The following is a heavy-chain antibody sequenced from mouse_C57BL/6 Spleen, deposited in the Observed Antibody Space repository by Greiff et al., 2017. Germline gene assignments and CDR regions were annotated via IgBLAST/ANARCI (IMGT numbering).Heavy chain of an antibody. CDR1: GFTFSSYA. V-gene: IGHV5-4*03. CDR3: ARLLSYYFDY. Sequence: EVKVVESGGGLVKPGGSLKLSCAASGFTFSSYAMSWVRQTPEKRLEWVATISDGGSYTYYPDNVKGRFTISRDNAKNNLYLQMSHLKSEDTAMYYCARLLSYYFDYWGQGTTLTVSS. J-gene: IGHJ2*01. CDR2: ISDGGSYT.